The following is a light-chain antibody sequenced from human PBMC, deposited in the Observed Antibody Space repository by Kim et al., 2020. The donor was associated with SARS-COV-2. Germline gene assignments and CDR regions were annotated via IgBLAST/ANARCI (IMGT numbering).Light chain of an antibody. J-gene: IGLJ3*02. Sequence: QSVLAQPSSVSGAPGQKVNISCTGSSSNIGAGYDVHWYKQLPGTAPKVFIYRDVKRPSGVPDRFSGSRSGPSASLVISGLQVDDEGDYYCQSYDTRVRGSVFGEGTQLTVL. CDR3: QSYDTRVRGSV. V-gene: IGLV1-40*01. CDR2: RDV. CDR1: SSNIGAGYD.